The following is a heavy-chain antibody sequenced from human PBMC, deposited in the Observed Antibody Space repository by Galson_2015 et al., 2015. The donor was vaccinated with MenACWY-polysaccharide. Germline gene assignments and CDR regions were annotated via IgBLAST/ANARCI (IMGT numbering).Heavy chain of an antibody. V-gene: IGHV3-48*02. J-gene: IGHJ5*02. CDR2: ISSSSGTV. CDR3: ARRGLYSSSSGGLDH. Sequence: SLRLSCAVSGFTFSSYSLNWVRPAPGKGLEWLSYISSSSGTVYYADSVRGRFTISRDNAKNSLYLQMNRLRDEDTAIYYCARRGLYSSSSGGLDHWGQGTLVTVSS. CDR1: GFTFSSYS. D-gene: IGHD6-6*01.